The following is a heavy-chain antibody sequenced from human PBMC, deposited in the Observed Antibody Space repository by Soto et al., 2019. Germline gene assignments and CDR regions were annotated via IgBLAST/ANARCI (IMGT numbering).Heavy chain of an antibody. CDR3: ARGRRGYYGSGSGVGMDV. J-gene: IGHJ6*02. V-gene: IGHV1-46*01. D-gene: IGHD3-10*01. Sequence: DSVKVCCKASGYTFTSYYMHWVRQAPGQGLEWMGIINPSGGSTSYAQKFQGRVTMTRDTSTSTVYMELSSLRSEDTAVYYCARGRRGYYGSGSGVGMDVWGQGPKVTVS. CDR1: GYTFTSYY. CDR2: INPSGGST.